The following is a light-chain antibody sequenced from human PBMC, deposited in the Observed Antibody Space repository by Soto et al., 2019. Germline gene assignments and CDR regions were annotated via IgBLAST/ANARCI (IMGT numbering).Light chain of an antibody. CDR1: QSISSW. Sequence: DIQMTQSPSTLSASVGDRVTITCRASQSISSWLAWYQQKPGKAPNLLIYDASSLESGVPSRFSGSGSGTEFTLTISSLQPDDFATYHCQQYNSYSPMYTFGQGTKLEIK. V-gene: IGKV1-5*01. J-gene: IGKJ2*01. CDR3: QQYNSYSPMYT. CDR2: DAS.